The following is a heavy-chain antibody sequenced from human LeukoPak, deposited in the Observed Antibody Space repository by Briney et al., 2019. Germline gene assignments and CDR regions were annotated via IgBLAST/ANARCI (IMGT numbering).Heavy chain of an antibody. CDR2: IYYSGST. CDR3: ARDGYYGSGSFQLPFDP. Sequence: SETLSLTCTVSGGSISSYYWSWIRQPPGKGLEWIGYIYYSGSTNYNPSLKSRVTISVDTSKNQFSLKLSSVTAADTAVYYCARDGYYGSGSFQLPFDPWGQGTLVTVSS. V-gene: IGHV4-59*01. CDR1: GGSISSYY. J-gene: IGHJ5*02. D-gene: IGHD3-10*01.